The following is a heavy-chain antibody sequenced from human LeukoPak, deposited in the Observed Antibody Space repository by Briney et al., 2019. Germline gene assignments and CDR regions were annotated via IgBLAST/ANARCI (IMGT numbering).Heavy chain of an antibody. Sequence: GGSLRLSCAASGFTFSSYGMSWVRQAPGKGLEWVSAISGSGGSTYYADSVKGRFTISRDNSKNTLSLQMHSLRSEDTAVYYCARGGAVSGAGYYYYMDVWGKGSTVTVSS. D-gene: IGHD6-19*01. J-gene: IGHJ6*03. V-gene: IGHV3-23*01. CDR2: ISGSGGST. CDR3: ARGGAVSGAGYYYYMDV. CDR1: GFTFSSYG.